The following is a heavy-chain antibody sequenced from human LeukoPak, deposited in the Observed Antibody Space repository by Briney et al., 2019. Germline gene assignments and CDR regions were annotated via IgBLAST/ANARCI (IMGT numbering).Heavy chain of an antibody. CDR2: LNPSGGST. CDR1: GYTFTGYY. CDR3: ARGYSSGWYEYYFDY. J-gene: IGHJ4*02. V-gene: IGHV1-46*01. Sequence: ASVKVSCKASGYTFTGYYVHWVRQAPGQGLECMGWLNPSGGSTSYAQKFQGRVTMTRDMSTSTVYMELSSLRSEDTAVYYCARGYSSGWYEYYFDYWGQGTLVTVSS. D-gene: IGHD6-19*01.